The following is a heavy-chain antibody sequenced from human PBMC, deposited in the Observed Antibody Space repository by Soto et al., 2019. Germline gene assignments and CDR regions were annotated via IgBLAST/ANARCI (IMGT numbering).Heavy chain of an antibody. V-gene: IGHV3-23*01. J-gene: IGHJ4*02. CDR1: AFTFNNYA. CDR2: LGGSGRTT. Sequence: EVQLLESGGGLVQPGGSLSLSCAASAFTFNNYAMSWVRQAPGKGLEWVSGLGGSGRTTYYADSVKGRFTISRDNSNNPLFLERNSLRAEDTAVYYCAKSRYSDSSGDFYDYSGQGTLVTVSS. CDR3: AKSRYSDSSGDFYDY. D-gene: IGHD3-22*01.